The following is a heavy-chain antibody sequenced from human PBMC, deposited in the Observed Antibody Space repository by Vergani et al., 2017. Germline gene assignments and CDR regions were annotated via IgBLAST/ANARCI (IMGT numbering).Heavy chain of an antibody. CDR2: IYPGDPDT. V-gene: IGHV5-51*03. CDR1: GYSFTSYW. CDR3: AGRSVLTDYCGGFDY. Sequence: EVQLVQSGAEVKKPGESLKISCKGSGYSFTSYWTGWVRQMPGKGLEWMGIIYPGDPDTRYSPSFQGQVTISADKSISTAYLQWSSRHASDTAMCYCAGRSVLTDYCGGFDYWGQGTLVTVSS. D-gene: IGHD3-9*01. J-gene: IGHJ4*02.